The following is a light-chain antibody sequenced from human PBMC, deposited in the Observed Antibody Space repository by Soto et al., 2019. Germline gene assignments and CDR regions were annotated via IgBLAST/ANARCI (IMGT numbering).Light chain of an antibody. CDR1: QGVKKY. Sequence: DIQMAQPPSSLSAAVGDRVTVTGQASQGVKKYLSWYQQKPGKAPKLLVYDASTLEAGVPSRFSGSGSGTHFTFTISSLQPEDFATYFCHQYDSLPLTFGGGTKVDSK. V-gene: IGKV1-33*01. CDR2: DAS. J-gene: IGKJ4*01. CDR3: HQYDSLPLT.